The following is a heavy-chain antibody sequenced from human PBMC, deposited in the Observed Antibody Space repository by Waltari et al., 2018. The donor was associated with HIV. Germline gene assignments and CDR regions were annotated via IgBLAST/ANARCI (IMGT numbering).Heavy chain of an antibody. Sequence: VQLVLSGAEVKTPGASVKISCKTSGYSFTRYPIHWVRQAPGQALEWLGRINPDYGLTKYSQKFQGRITITRDTSAAIVYMELTSLRSEDTAIYYCARDEAASAPVDYWGQGTRVSVSS. CDR3: ARDEAASAPVDY. D-gene: IGHD2-2*01. CDR2: INPDYGLT. CDR1: GYSFTRYP. J-gene: IGHJ4*02. V-gene: IGHV1-3*01.